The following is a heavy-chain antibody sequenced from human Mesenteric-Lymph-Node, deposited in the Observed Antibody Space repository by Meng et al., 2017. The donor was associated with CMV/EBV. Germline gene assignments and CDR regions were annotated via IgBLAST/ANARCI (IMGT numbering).Heavy chain of an antibody. CDR1: GTTFNSCG. V-gene: IGHV7-4-1*01. D-gene: IGHD3-3*01. Sequence: SGTTFNSCGMKWVRQADGQGREWMGWINTNNTKTTDAKGLKGRFVFSLDTSVSTAYLQICSLKAEDTAVYYCARGDDFWSGGPWFDPWGQGTLVTVSS. CDR2: INTNNTKT. J-gene: IGHJ5*02. CDR3: ARGDDFWSGGPWFDP.